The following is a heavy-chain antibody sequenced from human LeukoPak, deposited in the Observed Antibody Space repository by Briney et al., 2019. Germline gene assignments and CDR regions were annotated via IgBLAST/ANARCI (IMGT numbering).Heavy chain of an antibody. Sequence: KPSETLSLTCTVSGDSISSSSYYWDWIRQPPGKGLEWIGSIYYSGSTYYNPSLKTRVTISVDTSKNQFSLNLSSVTAADTAVYYCARLVSDIWGQGTMVTVSS. CDR2: IYYSGST. CDR1: GDSISSSSYY. CDR3: ARLVSDI. V-gene: IGHV4-39*01. J-gene: IGHJ3*02.